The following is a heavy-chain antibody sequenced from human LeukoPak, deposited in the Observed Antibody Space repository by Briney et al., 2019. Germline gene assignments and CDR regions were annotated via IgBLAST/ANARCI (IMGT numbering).Heavy chain of an antibody. CDR2: IYHSGST. CDR1: GYSISSGYY. V-gene: IGHV4-38-2*01. D-gene: IGHD3-3*01. CDR3: ARRGLLGFGVVTSYFDY. Sequence: PSETLSLTCAVSGYSISSGYYWGWIRQPPGKGLEWIGSIYHSGSTYYNPSLKSRVTISVDTSKNQFSLKLSSVTAADTAVHYCARRGLLGFGVVTSYFDYWGQGTLVTVSS. J-gene: IGHJ4*02.